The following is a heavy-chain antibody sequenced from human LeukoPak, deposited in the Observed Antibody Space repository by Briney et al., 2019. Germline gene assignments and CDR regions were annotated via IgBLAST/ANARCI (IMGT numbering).Heavy chain of an antibody. Sequence: EASVKVSCKASGYTFTSYYMHWVRQAPGQGLEWMGIINPSGGSTSYAQKFQGRVTMTRDTSTSTAYMELSSLRSEDTAVYYCARVPPGIAAAGIYYFDYWGQGTLVTVSS. CDR2: INPSGGST. CDR3: ARVPPGIAAAGIYYFDY. D-gene: IGHD6-13*01. J-gene: IGHJ4*02. CDR1: GYTFTSYY. V-gene: IGHV1-46*01.